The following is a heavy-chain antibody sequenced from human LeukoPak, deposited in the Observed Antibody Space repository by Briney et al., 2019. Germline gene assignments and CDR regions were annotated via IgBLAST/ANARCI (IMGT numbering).Heavy chain of an antibody. V-gene: IGHV1-69*13. CDR2: IIPIFGTA. Sequence: ASVNVSCKASGGTFSIYAISWVRQAPGQGLEWMGGIIPIFGTANYAQKFQGRVTITADESTSTAYMELSSLRSEDTAVYYCAREASSGSYYRSPFDYWGQGTLVTVSS. D-gene: IGHD3-10*01. CDR3: AREASSGSYYRSPFDY. J-gene: IGHJ4*02. CDR1: GGTFSIYA.